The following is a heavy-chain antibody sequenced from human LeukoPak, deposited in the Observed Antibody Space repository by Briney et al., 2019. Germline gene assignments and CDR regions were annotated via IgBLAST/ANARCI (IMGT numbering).Heavy chain of an antibody. J-gene: IGHJ1*01. CDR1: GYTFTSYY. D-gene: IGHD6-19*01. CDR3: ATFSGWYGNSAIEYFQH. CDR2: TNPSGGST. V-gene: IGHV1-46*01. Sequence: ASVKVSCKASGYTFTSYYMHWVRQAPGQGLEWMGITNPSGGSTSYAQKFQGRVTMTRDTSTSTVYMELSSLRSEDTAVYYCATFSGWYGNSAIEYFQHWGQGTLVTVSS.